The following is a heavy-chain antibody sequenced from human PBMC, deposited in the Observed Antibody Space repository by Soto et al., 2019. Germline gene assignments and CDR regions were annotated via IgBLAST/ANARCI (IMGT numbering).Heavy chain of an antibody. V-gene: IGHV4-59*01. J-gene: IGHJ6*03. CDR3: ARAVLVVPNWGENRGYYSYYYMDV. CDR1: GGSTSGFY. Sequence: TSETLSLTCTVSGGSTSGFYWSWIRQPPGKGLEWIGHIFNTGSTDYNSSLKSRVTISIDTSKNQFSLKLSSVTAADTSLYYCARAVLVVPNWGENRGYYSYYYMDVWGKGTTVTVSS. D-gene: IGHD2-15*01. CDR2: IFNTGST.